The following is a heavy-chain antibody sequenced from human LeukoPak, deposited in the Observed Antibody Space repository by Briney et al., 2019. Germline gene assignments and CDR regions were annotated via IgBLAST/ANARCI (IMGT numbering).Heavy chain of an antibody. J-gene: IGHJ4*02. CDR3: AREGLGYCPNGICYGGGPFDY. Sequence: PGRSLRLSCAASGFTFSSYGMHWVRQAPGKGLEWVAVIWYDGSNKYYADSVKGRFTISRDNSKNTLYLQMNTLRAEDTAVYYCAREGLGYCPNGICYGGGPFDYWGQGTLVTVSS. V-gene: IGHV3-33*01. D-gene: IGHD2-8*01. CDR2: IWYDGSNK. CDR1: GFTFSSYG.